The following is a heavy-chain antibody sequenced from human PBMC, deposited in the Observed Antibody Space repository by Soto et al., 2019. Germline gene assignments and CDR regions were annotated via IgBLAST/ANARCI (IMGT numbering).Heavy chain of an antibody. D-gene: IGHD2-8*02. J-gene: IGHJ4*01. CDR3: APPGVGTGRYVFHD. CDR1: GFTSSSCA. Sequence: EVQLLDSGGGLVQPGGSLRLSCVASGFTSSSCAMRWVRQAPGKGLEWVSGISASGSSTYYADSVKGRFTISRDNSKNTLYLQMNSLSAEDTAVYDCAPPGVGTGRYVFHDWGHGTLVTVSS. CDR2: ISASGSST. V-gene: IGHV3-23*01.